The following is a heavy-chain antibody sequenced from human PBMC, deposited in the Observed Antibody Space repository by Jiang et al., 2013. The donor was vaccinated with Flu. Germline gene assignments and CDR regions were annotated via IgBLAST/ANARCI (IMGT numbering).Heavy chain of an antibody. J-gene: IGHJ5*02. CDR1: GGTFSSYT. V-gene: IGHV1-69*04. Sequence: SGAEVKKPGSSVKVSCKASGGTFSSYTISWVRQAPGQGLGWMGRIIPILGIANYAQKFQGRVAITADKSTSTAYMELSSLRSEDTAVYYCAREPRSIVVVPAGIDPWGQGTLGHRLL. D-gene: IGHD2-2*01. CDR2: IIPILGIA. CDR3: AREPRSIVVVPAGIDP.